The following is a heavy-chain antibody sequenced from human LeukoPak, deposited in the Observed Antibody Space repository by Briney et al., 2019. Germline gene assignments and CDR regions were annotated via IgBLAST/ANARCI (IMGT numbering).Heavy chain of an antibody. V-gene: IGHV1-69*04. D-gene: IGHD3-9*01. CDR3: ARVASYDILTGYYKFSTNYYYGMDV. J-gene: IGHJ6*02. CDR1: GGTFSSYA. Sequence: SVKVSCKASGGTFSSYAISWVRQAPGQGLEWMGRIIPILGIANYAQKFQGRVTITADKSTSTAYMELSSLRSEDTAVYYCARVASYDILTGYYKFSTNYYYGMDVWGQGTMVTVSS. CDR2: IIPILGIA.